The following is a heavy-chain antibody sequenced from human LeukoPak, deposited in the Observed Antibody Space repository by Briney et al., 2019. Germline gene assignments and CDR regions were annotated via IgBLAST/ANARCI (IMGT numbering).Heavy chain of an antibody. CDR3: ARELAY. CDR1: GFIFSNYW. D-gene: IGHD6-6*01. J-gene: IGHJ4*02. CDR2: VATDGTGP. V-gene: IGHV3-74*01. Sequence: GGSLRLSCAASGFIFSNYWMHWVRQAAGKGLVWVSRVATDGTGPSYADSVKGRFIISRDNAKNSMFLQMNSMRAEDTAVYHCARELAYWGQGTLVTVSS.